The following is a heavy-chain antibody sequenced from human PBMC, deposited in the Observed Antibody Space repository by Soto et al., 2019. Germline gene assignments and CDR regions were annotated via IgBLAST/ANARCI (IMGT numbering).Heavy chain of an antibody. J-gene: IGHJ5*02. D-gene: IGHD3-9*01. CDR2: LYSGGTP. CDR1: GFTVSSNY. Sequence: EVQLVESGGGLVQPGGSLRLSCAASGFTVSSNYMTWVRQAPGKGLEWVSVLYSGGTPYYADSVRGRFTISRNRSKNTLYLQMNSLRTEDTAVYYCARGILTDFLQYNWFDPWGQGTLVTVS. V-gene: IGHV3-53*04. CDR3: ARGILTDFLQYNWFDP.